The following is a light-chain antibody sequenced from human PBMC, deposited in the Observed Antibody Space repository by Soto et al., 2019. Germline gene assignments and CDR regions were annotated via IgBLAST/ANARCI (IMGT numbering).Light chain of an antibody. Sequence: DIQLTQSPSFLSASVGDRVTITCRASQGISSYLAWYQQKPGKAPKLLIYAASTLQSGVPSRFSGSEFGTEFTPTISSLQPEDFATYYCQQLNTYPFTFGGGTKV. CDR3: QQLNTYPFT. CDR2: AAS. V-gene: IGKV1-9*01. CDR1: QGISSY. J-gene: IGKJ4*01.